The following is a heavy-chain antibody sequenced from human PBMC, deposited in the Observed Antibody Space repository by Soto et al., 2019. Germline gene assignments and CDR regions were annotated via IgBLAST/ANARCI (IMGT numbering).Heavy chain of an antibody. Sequence: ASVKVSCKASGFTFTSSAVQWVRQARGQRLEWIGWIVVGSGNTNYAQKFQERVTITRDMSTSTAYMELSSLRSEDTAVYYCAAGFRGELLLDYWGQGTLVTVSS. V-gene: IGHV1-58*01. CDR3: AAGFRGELLLDY. D-gene: IGHD1-26*01. J-gene: IGHJ4*02. CDR1: GFTFTSSA. CDR2: IVVGSGNT.